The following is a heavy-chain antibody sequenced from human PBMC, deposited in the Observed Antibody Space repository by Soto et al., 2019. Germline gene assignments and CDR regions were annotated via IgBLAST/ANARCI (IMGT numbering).Heavy chain of an antibody. D-gene: IGHD3-3*01. CDR3: ARMRDEGGYYHFDY. CDR2: IDWDDDK. J-gene: IGHJ4*02. Sequence: EXGPTLVNPTQSLTLTCTFSGFSLSTSGMCVSWIRQPPGKALEWLALIDWDDDKYYSTSPKTRLTISKDTSKNQVVLTMTNMDTVDTATYYCARMRDEGGYYHFDYWGQGTLVTVSS. V-gene: IGHV2-70*01. CDR1: GFSLSTSGMC.